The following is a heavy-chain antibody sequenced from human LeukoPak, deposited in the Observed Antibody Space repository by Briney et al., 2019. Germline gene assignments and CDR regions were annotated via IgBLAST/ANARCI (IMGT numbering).Heavy chain of an antibody. V-gene: IGHV3-30*18. CDR3: AKDVGQWQNGNWFAP. D-gene: IGHD6-19*01. CDR1: SLTVSSHG. Sequence: GRSLSLSCAAYSLTVSSHGMHWVRLAPGEGLGWLVAISHDGSNRYYADCVKARFTISRDNIRNTLYMEMNSLRPEDTAVYYCAKDVGQWQNGNWFAPWGQGTQVTVSS. CDR2: ISHDGSNR. J-gene: IGHJ5*02.